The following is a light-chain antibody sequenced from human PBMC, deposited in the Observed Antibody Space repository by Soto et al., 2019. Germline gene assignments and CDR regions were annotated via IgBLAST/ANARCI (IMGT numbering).Light chain of an antibody. CDR1: STDFVRYTS. V-gene: IGLV2-18*01. Sequence: QSVLTQPPSVSGSPGQSVTISCTGTSTDFVRYTSLSWYQQPLGTAPKLIIHEASTRPSGVPDRFSGSKSGNTASLTISGLQAADEADYYCSLYTSENTYVFGTGTKVNVL. CDR2: EAS. CDR3: SLYTSENTYV. J-gene: IGLJ1*01.